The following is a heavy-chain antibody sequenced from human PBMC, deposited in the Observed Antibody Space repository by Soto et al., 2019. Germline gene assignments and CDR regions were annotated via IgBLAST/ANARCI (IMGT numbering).Heavy chain of an antibody. D-gene: IGHD3-16*01. V-gene: IGHV3-48*02. CDR1: GFTFSSYS. CDR3: ARGGRIWDLYGMDV. CDR2: ISSSSSTI. Sequence: GGSLRLSCAASGFTFSSYSMNWVRQAPGKGLEWVSYISSSSSTIYYADCVKGRFTISRDNAKNSLYLQMNSLRDEDTAVYYCARGGRIWDLYGMDVWGQGTTVTVSS. J-gene: IGHJ6*02.